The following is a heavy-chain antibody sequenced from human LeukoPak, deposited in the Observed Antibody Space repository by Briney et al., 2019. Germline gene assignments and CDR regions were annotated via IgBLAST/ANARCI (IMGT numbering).Heavy chain of an antibody. CDR3: AKVRVVPAAVPSQSRYFDY. D-gene: IGHD2-2*01. CDR2: ISGSGGST. CDR1: GFTFSSYG. J-gene: IGHJ4*02. Sequence: GGTLRLSCAASGFTFSSYGMSWVRQAPGKGLEWVSAISGSGGSTYYADSVKGRFTISRDNSKNTLYLQMNSLRAEDTAVYYCAKVRVVPAAVPSQSRYFDYWGQGTLVTVSS. V-gene: IGHV3-23*01.